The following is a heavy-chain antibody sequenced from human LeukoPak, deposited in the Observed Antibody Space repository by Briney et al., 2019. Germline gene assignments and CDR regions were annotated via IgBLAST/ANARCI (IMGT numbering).Heavy chain of an antibody. J-gene: IGHJ4*02. CDR2: VYSGGST. CDR3: ARLANPSGYWD. Sequence: PGGSLRLSCAASRFTVITNYMNWVRQAPGKGLEWVSVVYSGGSTFYPDSVKGRFTISRDNSKNTLYLQMNSLRVEDTAVYYCARLANPSGYWDWGQGTLVTVSS. D-gene: IGHD3-22*01. V-gene: IGHV3-53*01. CDR1: RFTVITNY.